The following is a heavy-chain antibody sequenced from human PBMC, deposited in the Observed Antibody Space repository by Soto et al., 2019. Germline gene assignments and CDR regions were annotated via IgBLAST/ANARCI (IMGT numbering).Heavy chain of an antibody. V-gene: IGHV3-7*05. CDR3: ARAQGYSSGLDAFDI. CDR1: GFTFSSYW. Sequence: GGSLRLSCAASGFTFSSYWMSWVRQAPGKGLEWVANIKQDGSEKYYVEYVKGRFNNSRDNAKNSLNLQMNSLRAEDTAVYYCARAQGYSSGLDAFDIWGQGTMVTVSS. D-gene: IGHD6-19*01. J-gene: IGHJ3*02. CDR2: IKQDGSEK.